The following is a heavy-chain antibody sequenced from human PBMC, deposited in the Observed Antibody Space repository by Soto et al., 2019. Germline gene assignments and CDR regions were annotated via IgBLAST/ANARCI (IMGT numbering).Heavy chain of an antibody. CDR1: GFTFSNYE. CDR3: ARIKLVEWFFINVDVYDMDV. J-gene: IGHJ6*02. D-gene: IGHD3-3*01. Sequence: GGSLRLSCAASGFTFSNYEMHWVRQAPGNGLEYVSGISNNGAHTDYAKSVEGRFTVSRDNARNSVSLQMDSLRDEDAAVYYCARIKLVEWFFINVDVYDMDVWGQGTPVTVSS. CDR2: ISNNGAHT. V-gene: IGHV3-64*01.